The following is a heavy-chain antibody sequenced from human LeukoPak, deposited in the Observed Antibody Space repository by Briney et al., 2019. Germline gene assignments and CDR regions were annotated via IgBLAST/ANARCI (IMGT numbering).Heavy chain of an antibody. CDR3: ARDARRYSGWYGWFDP. CDR2: INPSGGST. V-gene: IGHV1-46*01. D-gene: IGHD6-19*01. J-gene: IGHJ5*02. CDR1: GYTFTSYY. Sequence: ASVKVSCKASGYTFTSYYMHWVRQAPGQGLEWMGIINPSGGSTSYAQKFQGRVTMTRDTSTSTVYMELSSLRSEDTAVYYCARDARRYSGWYGWFDPWGQGTLVTVSS.